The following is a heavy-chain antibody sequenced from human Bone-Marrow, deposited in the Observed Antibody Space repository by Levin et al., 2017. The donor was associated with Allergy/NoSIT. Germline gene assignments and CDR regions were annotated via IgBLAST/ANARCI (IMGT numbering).Heavy chain of an antibody. CDR3: ARGGSSSNEY. Sequence: ASVKVSCTVSGYMFTDYYRHWLRLTAGQGLEWIGWIDPTRGTTQFAEKFHARVVMTRDSSISTVYLELGRLQSDDTALYYCARGGSSSNEYWGQGTLVTVSS. CDR2: IDPTRGTT. J-gene: IGHJ4*02. CDR1: GYMFTDYY. D-gene: IGHD6-13*01. V-gene: IGHV1-2*02.